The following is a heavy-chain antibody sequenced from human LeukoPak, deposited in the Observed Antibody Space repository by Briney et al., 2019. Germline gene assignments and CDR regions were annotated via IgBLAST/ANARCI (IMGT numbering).Heavy chain of an antibody. V-gene: IGHV4-38-2*02. CDR3: AISTSSDYQEFDF. Sequence: SETLSLTCSVSGYSISNGYYWGWIRQPPGKGLEWIGNIYHSGITYYTPSLKSRVTISVDTSENQISLKLRSVTAADTALYYSAISTSSDYQEFDFSGQGNMVTVSS. CDR2: IYHSGIT. J-gene: IGHJ4*02. CDR1: GYSISNGYY. D-gene: IGHD5-12*01.